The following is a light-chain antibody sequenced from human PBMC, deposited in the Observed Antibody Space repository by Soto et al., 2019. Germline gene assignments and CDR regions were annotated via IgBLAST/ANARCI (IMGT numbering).Light chain of an antibody. CDR2: AAS. CDR1: QGISNY. CDR3: QKYNSAPWT. V-gene: IGKV1-27*01. J-gene: IGKJ1*01. Sequence: DIQLTQSPSSLSASVRTRVTITCRASQGISNYLAWYQQKPGKVPKLLIYAASTLRSGVPSRFSGSGSGTDFTLTISSLQPEDVATYYCQKYNSAPWTFGQGTKVDIK.